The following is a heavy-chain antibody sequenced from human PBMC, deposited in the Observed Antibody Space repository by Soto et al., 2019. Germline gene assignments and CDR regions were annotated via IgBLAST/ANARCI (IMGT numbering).Heavy chain of an antibody. D-gene: IGHD6-13*01. CDR2: IVPVFPSV. V-gene: IGHV1-69*13. CDR1: GYSFTDYH. J-gene: IGHJ6*02. Sequence: SVKVSCKASGYSFTDYHIHWVRQAPGQGLEWLGTIVPVFPSVYYAPRFQGRLTITADGSTDTVYMMLTSLKSEDTAVYYCAREVPSTAAAYFYYGLNVWGQGTSVTVSS. CDR3: AREVPSTAAAYFYYGLNV.